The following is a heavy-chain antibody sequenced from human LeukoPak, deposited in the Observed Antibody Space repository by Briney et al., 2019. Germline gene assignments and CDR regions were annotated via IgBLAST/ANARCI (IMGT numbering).Heavy chain of an antibody. V-gene: IGHV3-21*04. Sequence: PGGSLRLSCAASGFTFSSYSMNWVRQAPGKGLEWVSSISSSSSYIYYADSVKGRFTISRDNAKNSLYLQMNSLRAEDTALYYCARDSGDYDYYYYMDVWGKGTTVTVSS. D-gene: IGHD2-21*02. CDR1: GFTFSSYS. CDR2: ISSSSSYI. CDR3: ARDSGDYDYYYYMDV. J-gene: IGHJ6*03.